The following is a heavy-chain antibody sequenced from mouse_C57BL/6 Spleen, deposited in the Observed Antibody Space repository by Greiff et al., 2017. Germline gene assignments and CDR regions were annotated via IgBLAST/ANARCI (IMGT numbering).Heavy chain of an antibody. CDR3: AKIGHYYGSSPFDY. V-gene: IGHV1-82*01. CDR1: GYAFSSSW. Sequence: QVQLQQSGPELVKPGASVKISCKASGYAFSSSWMNWVKQRPGKGLEWIGRIYPGDGDTNYNGKFKGKATLTAHTSSSTANKQLSNLTSEDSAVYFCAKIGHYYGSSPFDYWGQGTTLTVSS. J-gene: IGHJ2*01. CDR2: IYPGDGDT. D-gene: IGHD1-1*01.